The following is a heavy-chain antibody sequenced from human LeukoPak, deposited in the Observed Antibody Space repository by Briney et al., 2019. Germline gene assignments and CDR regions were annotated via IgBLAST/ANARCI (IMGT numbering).Heavy chain of an antibody. CDR3: AKDSEQWLVRGDAFDI. CDR2: ISGSGLST. D-gene: IGHD6-19*01. V-gene: IGHV3-23*01. CDR1: GFTFSNFA. Sequence: PGGSLRLSCVASGFTFSNFAISWVRQAPGKGLEWVSAISGSGLSTYYADSVKGRFTISRDNAKNSLYLQMNSLKAEDTALYYCAKDSEQWLVRGDAFDIWGQGTMVTVSS. J-gene: IGHJ3*02.